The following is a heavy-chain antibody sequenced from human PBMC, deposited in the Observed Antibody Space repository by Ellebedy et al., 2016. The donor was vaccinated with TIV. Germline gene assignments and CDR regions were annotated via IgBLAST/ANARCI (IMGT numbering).Heavy chain of an antibody. D-gene: IGHD2-21*02. V-gene: IGHV3-9*01. CDR1: GFSFEDHA. CDR3: VREHCSGGDCYGWSHIEY. Sequence: SLKISXVASGFSFEDHAMHWFRLAPGKGLEWVSGLGYNSGTVGYADSVKGRFTISRDDAENTLYHQMNGLRAGDTAVYYCVREHCSGGDCYGWSHIEYWGQGTQVIVSS. J-gene: IGHJ4*02. CDR2: LGYNSGTV.